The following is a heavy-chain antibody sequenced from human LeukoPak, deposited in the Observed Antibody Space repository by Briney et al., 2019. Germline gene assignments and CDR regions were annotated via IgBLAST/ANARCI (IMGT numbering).Heavy chain of an antibody. CDR3: TRGGSNFDY. CDR1: GGSISSYY. J-gene: IGHJ4*02. CDR2: IYYSGGT. V-gene: IGHV4-59*01. Sequence: SETLSLTCTVSGGSISSYYWSWVRQPPEKGLEWIGYIYYSGGTNYNPPLKSRVTISVDTSKNQFSLQLTSVTAADTAVYFCTRGGSNFDYWGQGTLVTVSS. D-gene: IGHD3-10*01.